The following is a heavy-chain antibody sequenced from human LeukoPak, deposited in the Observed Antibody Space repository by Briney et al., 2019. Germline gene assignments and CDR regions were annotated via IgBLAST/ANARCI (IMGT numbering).Heavy chain of an antibody. V-gene: IGHV4-31*03. CDR2: IYYSGYT. CDR1: GGSISSSSYY. CDR3: AKGLLSYSGPTAPPRYFDS. D-gene: IGHD2-21*01. Sequence: RTSETLSLTCTVSGGSISSSSYYWGWIRQPPGKGLEWIGYIYYSGYTYYNPPLKSRVSMSVDTSMNQFSLKLSSVTAADTAVYFCAKGLLSYSGPTAPPRYFDSWGQGTLVTVSS. J-gene: IGHJ4*02.